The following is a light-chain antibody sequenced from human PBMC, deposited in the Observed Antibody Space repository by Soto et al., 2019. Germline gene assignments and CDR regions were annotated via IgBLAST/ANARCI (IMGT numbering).Light chain of an antibody. Sequence: EIVLTQSPGTMSLSPGARATLSCRASQSVSSSYLAWYQQKPGQAPRLLIYGASSRATGIPDRFSGSGSGTDFTLTICRLEPEDFAVYYCQQYGSSRGTFGGGTKVEIK. V-gene: IGKV3-20*01. J-gene: IGKJ4*01. CDR2: GAS. CDR1: QSVSSSY. CDR3: QQYGSSRGT.